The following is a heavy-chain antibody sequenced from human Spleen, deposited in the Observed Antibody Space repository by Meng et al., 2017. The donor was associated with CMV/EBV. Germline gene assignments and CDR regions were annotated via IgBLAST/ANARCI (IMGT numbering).Heavy chain of an antibody. Sequence: QLQGSGPGLVKPTETLTLTCTISRASLNPPFCNWIRQAAGKRLVWIGDSYNRGTTECKSSLKRRPTISIATSKNQFSLKLRSVTPADTAVYYCARAGERNTILGYCGQGTLVIVSS. V-gene: IGHV4-59*11. D-gene: IGHD3-3*01. CDR3: ARAGERNTILGY. CDR1: RASLNPPF. CDR2: SYNRGTT. J-gene: IGHJ4*02.